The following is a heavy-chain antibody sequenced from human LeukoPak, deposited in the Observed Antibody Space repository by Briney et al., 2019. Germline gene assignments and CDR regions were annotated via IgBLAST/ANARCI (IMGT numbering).Heavy chain of an antibody. J-gene: IGHJ6*03. CDR1: GFTFSSYS. V-gene: IGHV3-48*01. CDR2: ISSSSSTI. Sequence: GGSLRLSCAASGFTFSSYSMNWVRQAPGKGLEWVSYISSSSSTIYYADSVKGRFTISRDNAKNSLYLQMNSLRAEDTAVYYCARENRYSYGFNYHYYMDVWGKGTTVTVSS. D-gene: IGHD5-18*01. CDR3: ARENRYSYGFNYHYYMDV.